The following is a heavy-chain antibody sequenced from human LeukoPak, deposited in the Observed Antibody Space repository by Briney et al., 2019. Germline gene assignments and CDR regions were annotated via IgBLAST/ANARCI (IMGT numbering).Heavy chain of an antibody. CDR2: ISSNGDST. D-gene: IGHD2-2*01. CDR1: GFTFNTYG. CDR3: ARDQGYCSSTSCFDMGGYFDY. J-gene: IGHJ4*02. V-gene: IGHV3-64*01. Sequence: GGSLRLSCAASGFTFNTYGMHWVRQAPGKGLEYVSGISSNGDSTHYANSVKGRFTISRDNSKNTLYLQMGSLRADDMAVYYCARDQGYCSSTSCFDMGGYFDYWGRGTLVTVSS.